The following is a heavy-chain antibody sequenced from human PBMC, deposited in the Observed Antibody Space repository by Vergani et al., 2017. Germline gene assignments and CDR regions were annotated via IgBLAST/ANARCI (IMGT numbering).Heavy chain of an antibody. D-gene: IGHD3-3*01. CDR3: AREEGYDFWSGSLDAFDI. J-gene: IGHJ3*02. CDR1: GYTFTSYG. V-gene: IGHV1-18*01. Sequence: QVQLVQSGAEVKKPGASVKVSCKASGYTFTSYGISWVRQAPGQGLEWMGWISAYNGNTKYAQKLQGRVTMTTDTTTRPAYMELRSLRSDDTAVYYCAREEGYDFWSGSLDAFDIWGQGTMVTVSS. CDR2: ISAYNGNT.